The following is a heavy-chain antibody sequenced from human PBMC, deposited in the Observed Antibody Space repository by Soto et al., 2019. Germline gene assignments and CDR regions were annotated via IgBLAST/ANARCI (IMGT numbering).Heavy chain of an antibody. J-gene: IGHJ3*02. V-gene: IGHV3-11*06. CDR2: ISSSSSYT. Sequence: GSLRLSCAASGFTFSDYYMSWIRQAPGKGLEWVSYISSSSSYTNYADSVKGRFTISRDNAKNSLYLQMNSLRAEDTAVYYCASSYYDSSGHAFDIWGQGTMVTVSS. CDR1: GFTFSDYY. CDR3: ASSYYDSSGHAFDI. D-gene: IGHD3-22*01.